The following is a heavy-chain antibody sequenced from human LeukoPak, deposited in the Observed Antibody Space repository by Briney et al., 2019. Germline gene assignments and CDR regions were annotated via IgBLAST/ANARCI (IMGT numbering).Heavy chain of an antibody. CDR1: GFTFSSYG. CDR2: IRYDGSNK. CDR3: AKVRYYDSSGYFDY. D-gene: IGHD3-22*01. V-gene: IGHV3-30*02. Sequence: QPGGSLRLSCAASGFTFSSYGMHWVRQAPGKGLEWVAFIRYDGSNKYYADSVKGRFTISRDNSKNTLYLQMNSLRAEDTAVYYCAKVRYYDSSGYFDYRGQGTLVTVSS. J-gene: IGHJ4*02.